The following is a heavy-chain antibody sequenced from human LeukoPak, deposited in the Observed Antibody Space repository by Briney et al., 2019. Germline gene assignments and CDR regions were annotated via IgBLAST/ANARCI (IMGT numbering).Heavy chain of an antibody. CDR2: ISRSGSAL. J-gene: IGHJ6*02. CDR3: ASTPGRDCSDHFCYYYGMDV. Sequence: PGGSLRLSCSASGFTFSDYYMSWIRQAPGKGLEWVSYISRSGSALRYADSLKGRFTISRDNTKNSLYLQMNSLTAGDTAVYYCASTPGRDCSDHFCYYYGMDVWGQGTTVTVSS. D-gene: IGHD2-15*01. V-gene: IGHV3-11*01. CDR1: GFTFSDYY.